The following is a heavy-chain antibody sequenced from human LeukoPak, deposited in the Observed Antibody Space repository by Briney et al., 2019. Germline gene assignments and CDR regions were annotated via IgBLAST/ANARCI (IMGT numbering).Heavy chain of an antibody. CDR1: GFTFNNFA. V-gene: IGHV3-23*01. Sequence: GGSLRLSCAASGFTFNNFAMIWVRQAPGKGLEWVSVIGSDSGGARYADSVKGRFTISRDNSKNTLYLQMNSLRVDDTAVYYCAKESSGWYYFDYWGQGTLVTVSS. CDR3: AKESSGWYYFDY. CDR2: IGSDSGGA. D-gene: IGHD6-19*01. J-gene: IGHJ4*02.